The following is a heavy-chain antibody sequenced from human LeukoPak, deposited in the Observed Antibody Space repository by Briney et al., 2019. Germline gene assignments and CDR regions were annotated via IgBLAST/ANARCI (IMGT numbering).Heavy chain of an antibody. CDR2: INHSGRT. CDR1: GGSFSGYY. J-gene: IGHJ4*02. V-gene: IGHV4-34*01. CDR3: ARPNTAMVPYYFDY. D-gene: IGHD5-18*01. Sequence: SETLSLTCAVYGGSFSGYYCSWIRQPPGKGLEWIGEINHSGRTNYNPSLKSGLTISVDTSKNQFSLKLSSVTAADTAVYYCARPNTAMVPYYFDYWGQGKLVTVSS.